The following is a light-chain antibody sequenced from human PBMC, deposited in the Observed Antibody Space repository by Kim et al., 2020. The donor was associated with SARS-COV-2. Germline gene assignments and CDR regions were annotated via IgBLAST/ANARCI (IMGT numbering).Light chain of an antibody. Sequence: VSPGQTASITCSGDKLGDKYACWYQQKPGQSPVLVIYQVSKRPSGIPERFSGSNSGNTATLTISGTQAMDEADYYCQAWDSSTHVFGTGTKVTVL. CDR2: QVS. CDR1: KLGDKY. V-gene: IGLV3-1*01. J-gene: IGLJ1*01. CDR3: QAWDSSTHV.